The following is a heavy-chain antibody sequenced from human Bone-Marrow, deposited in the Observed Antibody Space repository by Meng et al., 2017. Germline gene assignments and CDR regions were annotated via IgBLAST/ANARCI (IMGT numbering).Heavy chain of an antibody. CDR1: GVSFTDSD. CDR3: ARDPGSSGCYPFLDYYFDY. D-gene: IGHD6-19*01. Sequence: GESLKISCAVSGVSFTDSDIHWVRQASGKGLEWVGRIRSKPKSYAAAYAASVRGRFTISRDDTENTAYLQMNSLKTEDTAVYYCARDPGSSGCYPFLDYYFDYWGQGTLVTVSS. J-gene: IGHJ4*02. V-gene: IGHV3-73*01. CDR2: IRSKPKSYAA.